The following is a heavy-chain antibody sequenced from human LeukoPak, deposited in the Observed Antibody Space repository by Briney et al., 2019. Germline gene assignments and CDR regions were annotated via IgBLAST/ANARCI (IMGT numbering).Heavy chain of an antibody. Sequence: SETLSLTCTVSGNSISSGDYYWSWIRQPAGKGLEWIGRIYTSGSTTYNPSLKSRVTISVDTSKNQFSLKLTSVTAADTAVYYCARAVGTDGYNLWVYWGQGTLVTVSS. V-gene: IGHV4-61*02. CDR2: IYTSGST. CDR1: GNSISSGDYY. CDR3: ARAVGTDGYNLWVY. J-gene: IGHJ4*02. D-gene: IGHD5-24*01.